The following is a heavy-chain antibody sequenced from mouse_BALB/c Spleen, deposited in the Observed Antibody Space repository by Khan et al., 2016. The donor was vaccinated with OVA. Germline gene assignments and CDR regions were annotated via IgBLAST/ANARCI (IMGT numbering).Heavy chain of an antibody. V-gene: IGHV1-7*01. J-gene: IGHJ2*01. CDR1: GYTFTTYW. CDR2: INPTSGYT. Sequence: VKLQESGAELAKPGASVKMSCKASGYTFTTYWMHWVKQRPGQGLEWIGYINPTSGYTDYNEKFKERATLYADKSSSTAYMQLSSLTSEDSAVYYCTRERIDYWGQGTTHTVSS. CDR3: TRERIDY.